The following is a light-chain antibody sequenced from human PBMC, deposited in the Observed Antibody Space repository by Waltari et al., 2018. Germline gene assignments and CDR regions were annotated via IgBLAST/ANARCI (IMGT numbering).Light chain of an antibody. J-gene: IGKJ1*01. Sequence: EIVLTQSPGTLSLSPGERATLSCRASQSVGRSLAWYQRKPGQAPRLLIYDTSNRATGIPERFSGSWSGTDFSLTISRLEPEDFAVYYCQMYVRLPVTFGQGTKVEIK. CDR1: QSVGRS. CDR3: QMYVRLPVT. CDR2: DTS. V-gene: IGKV3-20*01.